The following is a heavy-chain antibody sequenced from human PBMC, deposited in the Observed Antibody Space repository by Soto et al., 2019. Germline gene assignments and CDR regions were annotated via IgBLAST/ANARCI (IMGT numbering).Heavy chain of an antibody. Sequence: QIQLVESGGGVVQPGGSLRLSCSASGFSFGSFGMHWVRQAPGEGLEWVAFISRDGSNSFYGDSVKGRFTLSRDNSRNTVYLQMSNMRDEDTALYYCARGNLSFDFDSWGQGTLVIVSS. V-gene: IGHV3-30*03. CDR3: ARGNLSFDFDS. CDR2: ISRDGSNS. J-gene: IGHJ4*02. CDR1: GFSFGSFG.